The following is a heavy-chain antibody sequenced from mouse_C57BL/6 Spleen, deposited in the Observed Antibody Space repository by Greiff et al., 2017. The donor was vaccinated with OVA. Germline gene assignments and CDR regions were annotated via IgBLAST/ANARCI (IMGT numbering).Heavy chain of an antibody. CDR1: GYSITSGYY. CDR3: ARGGGWYYFDY. CDR2: ISYDGSN. V-gene: IGHV3-6*01. D-gene: IGHD3-2*02. Sequence: ESGPGLVKPSQSLSLTCSVTGYSITSGYYWNWIRQFPGNKLEWMGYISYDGSNNYNPSLKNRISITRDTSKNQFFLKLNSVTTEDTATYYCARGGGWYYFDYWGQGTTLTVSS. J-gene: IGHJ2*01.